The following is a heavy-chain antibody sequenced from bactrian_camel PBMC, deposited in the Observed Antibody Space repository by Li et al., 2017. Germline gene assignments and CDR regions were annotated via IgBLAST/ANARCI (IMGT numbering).Heavy chain of an antibody. CDR3: AADAQYGLGTRSDFGY. Sequence: HVQLVESGGGSVQAGGSPRLSCVVSGYTSARTCMGWFRQAPGLERDGVAVIDADDTPTYHTSVSGRFTISQDSANHILYLQMRSLKPEDTAVYYCAADAQYGLGTRSDFGYWGQGTQVTVS. CDR1: GYTSARTC. V-gene: IGHV3S1*01. J-gene: IGHJ6*01. CDR2: IDADDTPT. D-gene: IGHD5*01.